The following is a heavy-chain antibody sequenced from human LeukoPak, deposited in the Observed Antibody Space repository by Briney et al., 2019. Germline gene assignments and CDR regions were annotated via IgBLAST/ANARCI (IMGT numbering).Heavy chain of an antibody. V-gene: IGHV3-48*01. D-gene: IGHD2-8*01. J-gene: IGHJ3*02. CDR3: ARGFRDIVLMVYASAGDAFDI. Sequence: GGSLRLSCAASGFTFSSYSMKWVRQAPGKGLEWVSYISSSSSTIYYADSVKGRFTISRDNAKNSLYLQMNSLRAEDTAVYYCARGFRDIVLMVYASAGDAFDIWGQGTMVTVSS. CDR2: ISSSSSTI. CDR1: GFTFSSYS.